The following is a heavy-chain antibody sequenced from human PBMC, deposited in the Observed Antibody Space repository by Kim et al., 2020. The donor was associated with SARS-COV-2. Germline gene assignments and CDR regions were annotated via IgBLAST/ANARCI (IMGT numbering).Heavy chain of an antibody. CDR3: ARGMVGYCSGGRCYWFDP. CDR2: IYYSGST. V-gene: IGHV4-59*08. J-gene: IGHJ5*02. Sequence: SETLSLTCTVSGASISSYYWSWIRQPPGKGLEWIGYIYYSGSTNYNPSLKSRVTISVDTSKNHFSLKLRSVTAADTAVYYCARGMVGYCSGGRCYWFDPWGAGTLVTVSS. CDR1: GASISSYY. D-gene: IGHD2-15*01.